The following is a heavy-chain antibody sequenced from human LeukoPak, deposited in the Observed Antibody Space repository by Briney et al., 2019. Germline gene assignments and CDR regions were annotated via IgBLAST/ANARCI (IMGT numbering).Heavy chain of an antibody. CDR2: ISSSSSYI. D-gene: IGHD3-16*01. CDR1: GFTFSSYS. CDR3: ARPLDPYGEDDLDYFDY. Sequence: GGSLRLSCAASGFTFSSYSMNWVRQAPGKGLEWVSSISSSSSYIYYADSVKGRFTISRDNAKNSLYLQMNSLRAEDTAVYYCARPLDPYGEDDLDYFDYWGQGTLVTVSS. J-gene: IGHJ4*02. V-gene: IGHV3-21*01.